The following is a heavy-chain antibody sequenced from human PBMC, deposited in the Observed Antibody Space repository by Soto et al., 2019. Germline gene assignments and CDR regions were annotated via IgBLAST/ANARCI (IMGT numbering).Heavy chain of an antibody. CDR3: VRDHLWAFDN. CDR1: GFTFSSYS. V-gene: IGHV3-48*02. CDR2: ISPAGNSV. D-gene: IGHD7-27*01. J-gene: IGHJ4*02. Sequence: GSLRLSCVASGFTFSSYSINWIRQAPGKGPEWVSWISPAGNSVDYTDSVKGRFTISRDNAENSLYLEMNSLRDEDTAVYYCVRDHLWAFDNWGQGTLVTVSS.